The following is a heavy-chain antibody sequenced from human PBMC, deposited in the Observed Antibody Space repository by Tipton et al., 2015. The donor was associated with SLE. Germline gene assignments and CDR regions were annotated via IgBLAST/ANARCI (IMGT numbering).Heavy chain of an antibody. D-gene: IGHD6-13*01. CDR1: GGSISSSSYY. V-gene: IGHV4-39*01. Sequence: LRLSCTVSGGSISSSSYYWGWIRQPPGKGLEWIGSIYYSGSTYYNPSLKSRVTISVDTSKNQFSLKLSSVTAADTAVYYCARQGAENMEQQLIDAFDIWGQGTMVTVSS. CDR2: IYYSGST. J-gene: IGHJ3*02. CDR3: ARQGAENMEQQLIDAFDI.